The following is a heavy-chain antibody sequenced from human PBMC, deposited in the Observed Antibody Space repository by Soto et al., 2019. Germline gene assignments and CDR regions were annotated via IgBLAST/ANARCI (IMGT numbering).Heavy chain of an antibody. CDR1: GYSFTSYW. V-gene: IGHV5-51*01. CDR3: ARRISGYDKAATRIDN. J-gene: IGHJ4*02. Sequence: EVQLVQSGAEVKKPGESLKISCKGSGYSFTSYWIGWVRQMPGKGLEWMGIIYTVDSDTRYSPSFQGQVTISADKSSNNAYLQWSRLKASDTAMYYCARRISGYDKAATRIDNWGQVTLVTVS. D-gene: IGHD5-12*01. CDR2: IYTVDSDT.